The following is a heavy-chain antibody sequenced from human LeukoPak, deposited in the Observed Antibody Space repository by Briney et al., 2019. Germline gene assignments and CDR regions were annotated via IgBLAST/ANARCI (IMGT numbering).Heavy chain of an antibody. Sequence: GASVKVSCKASGYTFTHYAVHWVRQAPGQRLEWMGWTDVANDYTESSQKFRGRFIITSDPSATTVYMELSSLRSEDTAVYYCARDDFSTYAGLNYFDYWGQGSLVTVSS. D-gene: IGHD4-11*01. V-gene: IGHV1-3*01. CDR3: ARDDFSTYAGLNYFDY. J-gene: IGHJ4*02. CDR2: TDVANDYT. CDR1: GYTFTHYA.